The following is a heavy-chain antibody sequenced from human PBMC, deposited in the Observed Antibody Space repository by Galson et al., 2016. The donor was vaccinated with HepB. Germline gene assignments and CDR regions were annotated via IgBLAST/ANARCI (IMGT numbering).Heavy chain of an antibody. CDR1: GFRFDDYA. J-gene: IGHJ6*02. CDR2: ISWNSGST. V-gene: IGHV3-9*01. Sequence: SLRLSCAASGFRFDDYAMHWVRQAPGKGLEWVSSISWNSGSTDYADSVKGRFTISRDNSKNTLYLQMNSLRAEDTAVFYCAKFLRFLEWPAMDVWGQGTTVTVSS. CDR3: AKFLRFLEWPAMDV. D-gene: IGHD3-3*01.